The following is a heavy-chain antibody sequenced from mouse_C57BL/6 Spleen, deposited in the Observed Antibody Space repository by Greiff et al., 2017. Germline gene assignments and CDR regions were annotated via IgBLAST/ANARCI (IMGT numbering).Heavy chain of an antibody. V-gene: IGHV1-52*01. J-gene: IGHJ2*01. CDR2: IDPSDSET. Sequence: QVQLQQPGAELVRPGSSVKLSCKASGYTFTSYWMHWVKQRPIQGLEWIGNIDPSDSETHYNQKFKDKATLTVDKSSSTAYMQLSSLTSEDSAVYYGARAEFITTVVDFDYWGQGTTLTVST. CDR1: GYTFTSYW. D-gene: IGHD1-1*01. CDR3: ARAEFITTVVDFDY.